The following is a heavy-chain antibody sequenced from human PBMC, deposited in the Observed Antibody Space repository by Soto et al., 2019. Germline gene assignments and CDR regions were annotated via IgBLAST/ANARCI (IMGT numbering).Heavy chain of an antibody. CDR2: INSDGSNT. V-gene: IGHV3-74*01. J-gene: IGHJ4*02. D-gene: IGHD2-2*01. CDR1: GFTFSSFW. Sequence: EVQLVESGGGLVQPGGSLRLSCAASGFTFSSFWMHWVRQAPGGGLVWVSRINSDGSNTNYADSVKGRFTISRDNAKNTAYLEMNSLRAEDTAVYYCARGGVPAAMSYWGQGTLVTVSS. CDR3: ARGGVPAAMSY.